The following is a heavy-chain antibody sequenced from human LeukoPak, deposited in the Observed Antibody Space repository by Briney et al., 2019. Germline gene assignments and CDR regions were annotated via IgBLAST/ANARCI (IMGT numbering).Heavy chain of an antibody. D-gene: IGHD5-24*01. J-gene: IGHJ4*02. CDR2: IYYSGST. CDR3: ARQGRDGRFANY. Sequence: PSETLSLTCTVSGGSISSSSYYWGWIRQHPGKGLEWIGTIYYSGSTYYNPSLKSRVTISVDTSKNQFSLKLSSVTAADMGVYYCARQGRDGRFANYWGQGTLVTVSS. CDR1: GGSISSSSYY. V-gene: IGHV4-39*01.